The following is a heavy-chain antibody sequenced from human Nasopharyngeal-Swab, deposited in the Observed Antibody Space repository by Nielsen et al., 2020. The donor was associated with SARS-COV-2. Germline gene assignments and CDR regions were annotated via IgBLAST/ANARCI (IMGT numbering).Heavy chain of an antibody. CDR3: ARGRLWFGELLISWFDP. CDR2: MNPNSGNT. V-gene: IGHV1-8*01. Sequence: WVRQAPGQGLEWMGWMNPNSGNTGYAQKFQGRVTMTRNTSISTAYMEPSSLRSEDTAVYYCARGRLWFGELLISWFDPWGQGTLVTVSS. J-gene: IGHJ5*02. D-gene: IGHD3-10*01.